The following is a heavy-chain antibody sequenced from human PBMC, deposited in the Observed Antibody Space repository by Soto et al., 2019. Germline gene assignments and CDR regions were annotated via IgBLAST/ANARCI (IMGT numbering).Heavy chain of an antibody. J-gene: IGHJ4*02. CDR2: ISWNSGSI. Sequence: TFDDYAMHWVRQAPGKGLEWVSGISWNSGSIGYADSVKGRFTISRDNAKNSLYLQMNSLRAEDTALYYCAKDSYYDILTGSFDYWGQGTLVTVSS. CDR1: TFDDYA. V-gene: IGHV3-9*01. CDR3: AKDSYYDILTGSFDY. D-gene: IGHD3-9*01.